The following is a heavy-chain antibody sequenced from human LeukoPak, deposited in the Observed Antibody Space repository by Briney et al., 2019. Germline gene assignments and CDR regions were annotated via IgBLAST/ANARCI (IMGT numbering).Heavy chain of an antibody. CDR1: GGSISSSSYY. J-gene: IGHJ4*02. V-gene: IGHV4-39*07. Sequence: SETLSLTCSVSGGSISSSSYYWGWIRQPPGTGLEWIGSIYYNGKTYYSPSLESRVTISVDTSTNQFSLNLNSVTAADTAVYYCAKTAGGSYSAFDYWGQGTLVTVSS. CDR2: IYYNGKT. CDR3: AKTAGGSYSAFDY. D-gene: IGHD3-10*01.